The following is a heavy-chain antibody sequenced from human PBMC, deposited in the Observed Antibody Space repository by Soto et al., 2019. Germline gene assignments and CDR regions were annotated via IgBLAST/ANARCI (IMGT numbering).Heavy chain of an antibody. CDR1: GYTFTSYG. J-gene: IGHJ4*02. V-gene: IGHV1-18*01. CDR2: ISAYNGNT. D-gene: IGHD2-2*01. CDR3: AREDPPSRN. Sequence: QVQLVQSGAEVKKPGASVKVSCKASGYTFTSYGISWVRQAPGQGLEWMGWISAYNGNTNYAQKLQGRVTMTTDTSTRTAYVELRRLTSDGTAGYDRAREDPPSRNWGQGTLVTVPS.